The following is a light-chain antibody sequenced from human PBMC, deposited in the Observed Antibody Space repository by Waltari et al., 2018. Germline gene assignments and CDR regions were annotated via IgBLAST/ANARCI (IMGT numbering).Light chain of an antibody. J-gene: IGLJ2*01. CDR3: AAWDDRLNGVI. CDR2: TNN. Sequence: QSVLTQTPSVSGTPGQRITISCSGNTSNLGSNSVHWYRQLPESAPKLLIYTNNQRLSGVPDRFSGSKSGTSASLDISGLRSEDEADYFCAAWDDRLNGVIFGGGTKLTVL. V-gene: IGLV1-44*01. CDR1: TSNLGSNS.